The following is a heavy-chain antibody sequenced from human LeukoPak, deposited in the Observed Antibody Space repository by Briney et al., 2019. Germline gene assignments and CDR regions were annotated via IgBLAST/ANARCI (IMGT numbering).Heavy chain of an antibody. Sequence: GGSLRLSCTASRFTFSDYWMHWVRQAPGKGLVWVSQTDTDGTTTNFADSVKGRFTISRDNAKNTLYLQMNNLRAEDTALYYCARDWFTRLGELSPDRAFDYWGQGTLVTVSS. V-gene: IGHV3-74*01. CDR2: TDTDGTTT. D-gene: IGHD3-16*02. J-gene: IGHJ4*02. CDR1: RFTFSDYW. CDR3: ARDWFTRLGELSPDRAFDY.